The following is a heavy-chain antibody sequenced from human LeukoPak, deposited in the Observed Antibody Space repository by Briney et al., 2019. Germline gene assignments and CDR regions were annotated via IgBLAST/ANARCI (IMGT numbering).Heavy chain of an antibody. Sequence: GGSLRLSCAASGFTFSNYWMSWVRQAPGKGLEWVANIKQDGSEKYYVDSVKGRFTISRDNAKNSLYLQMDSLRAEDTAVYYCASGQQLAYWGQGTLVTVSA. D-gene: IGHD6-13*01. CDR2: IKQDGSEK. CDR3: ASGQQLAY. V-gene: IGHV3-7*03. CDR1: GFTFSNYW. J-gene: IGHJ4*02.